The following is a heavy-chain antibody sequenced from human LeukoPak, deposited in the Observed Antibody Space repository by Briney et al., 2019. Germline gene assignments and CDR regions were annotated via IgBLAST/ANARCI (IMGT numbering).Heavy chain of an antibody. CDR3: TTDTDYYDPWDDAFDI. Sequence: GGSLRLSCAASGFTFSNAWMSWVRQAPGKGLEWVGRIKSKTDGGTTDYAAPVKGRFTISRDDSKNTLYLQMNSLKTEDTAVYYCTTDTDYYDPWDDAFDIRGQGTMVTVSS. CDR1: GFTFSNAW. V-gene: IGHV3-15*01. CDR2: IKSKTDGGTT. D-gene: IGHD3-22*01. J-gene: IGHJ3*02.